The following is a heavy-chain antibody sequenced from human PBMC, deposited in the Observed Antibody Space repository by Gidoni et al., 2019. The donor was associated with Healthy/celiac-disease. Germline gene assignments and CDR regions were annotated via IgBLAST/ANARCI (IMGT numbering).Heavy chain of an antibody. CDR3: ARGGGYSNLDY. V-gene: IGHV3-33*01. J-gene: IGHJ4*02. CDR1: GFTFSSYG. CDR2: IWYDGSNK. Sequence: QVQLVESGGGVVQPGRSLRLSCAASGFTFSSYGMHWVRQAPGKGLEWVAVIWYDGSNKYYADSVKGRFTISRDNSKNTLYLQMNSLRAEDTAVYYCARGGGYSNLDYWGQGTLVTVSS. D-gene: IGHD6-25*01.